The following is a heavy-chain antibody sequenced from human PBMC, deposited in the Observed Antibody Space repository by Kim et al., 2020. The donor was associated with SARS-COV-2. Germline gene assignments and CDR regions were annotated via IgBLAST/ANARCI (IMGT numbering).Heavy chain of an antibody. Sequence: SETLSLTCAVYGGSFSGYYWSWIRQPPGKGLEWIGEINHSGSTNYNPSLKSRVTISVDTSKNQFSLKLSSVTAADTAVYYCARGPGGYCSGGSCYSTLGYYGMDVWGQGTTVTVSS. V-gene: IGHV4-34*01. CDR1: GGSFSGYY. CDR2: INHSGST. D-gene: IGHD2-15*01. CDR3: ARGPGGYCSGGSCYSTLGYYGMDV. J-gene: IGHJ6*02.